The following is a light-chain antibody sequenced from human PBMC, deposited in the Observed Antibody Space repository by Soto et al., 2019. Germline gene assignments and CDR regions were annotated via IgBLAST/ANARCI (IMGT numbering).Light chain of an antibody. CDR2: GVS. CDR3: QQFGSSPYT. V-gene: IGKV3-20*01. CDR1: QSVSRNY. Sequence: EIVLTQSPGSLSLSPGERATLSCRASQSVSRNYLVWYQQKPGQAPRLLIYGVSSRATGIPDRFSGSGSGTDFTLTISRLEPEDFAMYYCQQFGSSPYTFGQGTKLEIK. J-gene: IGKJ2*01.